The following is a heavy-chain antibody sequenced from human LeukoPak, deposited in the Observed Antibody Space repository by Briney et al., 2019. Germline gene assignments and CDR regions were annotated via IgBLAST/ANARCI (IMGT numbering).Heavy chain of an antibody. CDR2: IKQDGSEK. D-gene: IGHD3-22*01. V-gene: IGHV3-7*01. J-gene: IGHJ4*02. CDR1: GFTFSSYW. Sequence: PGGSLRLSCAASGFTFSSYWMSWVRQAPGKGLEWVANIKQDGSEKYYVDSVKGRFTISRDNAKNLLYLQMNSLRAEDTAVYYCASSRGTMMCLDYWGQGTLVTVSS. CDR3: ASSRGTMMCLDY.